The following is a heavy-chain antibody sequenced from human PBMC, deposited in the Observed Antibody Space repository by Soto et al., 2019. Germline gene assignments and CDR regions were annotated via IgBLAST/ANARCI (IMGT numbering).Heavy chain of an antibody. CDR1: GFSLRTSGVG. D-gene: IGHD2-15*01. CDR3: AHSMSSFDCRGGSFDRYPGAPDF. CDR2: IYWDDDK. Sequence: SGPTLVNPRRTLTLPWTFSGFSLRTSGVGVGWIRQPPGKALEWLALIYWDDDKRYSPSLKSRLTITKDTSKNQVVRTITNMDPVDTATYYCAHSMSSFDCRGGSFDRYPGAPDFWGQGTLVTVSS. J-gene: IGHJ3*01. V-gene: IGHV2-5*02.